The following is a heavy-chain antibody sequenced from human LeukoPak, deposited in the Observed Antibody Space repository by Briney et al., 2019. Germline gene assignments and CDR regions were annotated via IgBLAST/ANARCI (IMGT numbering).Heavy chain of an antibody. V-gene: IGHV3-23*01. CDR2: INVSGGST. CDR1: GFTFSNYA. CDR3: AKDQNCTSTSCYVGY. Sequence: GGSLRLSCAASGFTFSNYAMSWVRQAPGKGLEWVSGINVSGGSTFYADSVRGRFTISRDNSKNTLYLQMNSLRAEDTAVYYCAKDQNCTSTSCYVGYWGQGTLVTVSS. D-gene: IGHD2-2*01. J-gene: IGHJ4*02.